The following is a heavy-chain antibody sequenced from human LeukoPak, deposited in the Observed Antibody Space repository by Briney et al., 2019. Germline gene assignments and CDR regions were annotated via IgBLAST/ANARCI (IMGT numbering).Heavy chain of an antibody. CDR1: GYTFTSYG. D-gene: IGHD3-22*01. J-gene: IGHJ6*02. V-gene: IGHV1-18*01. CDR3: ARGAHYYDSSGYYYYYYYGMDV. Sequence: ASVKVFCKASGYTFTSYGISWVRQAPGQGLEWMGWISAYNGNTNYAQKLQGRVTMTTDTSTSTAYMELRSLRSDDTAVYYCARGAHYYDSSGYYYYYYYGMDVWGQGTTVTVSS. CDR2: ISAYNGNT.